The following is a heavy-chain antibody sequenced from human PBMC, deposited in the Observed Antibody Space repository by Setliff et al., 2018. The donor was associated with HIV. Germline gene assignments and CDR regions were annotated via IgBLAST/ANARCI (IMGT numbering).Heavy chain of an antibody. Sequence: SETLSLTCAVSGYSISSGYYWGWIRQPPGKGLEWIGCIYQSGSTYYHVSLKGRVLISRDTSKNQFALEVSPVIAADTAVYFCARPDPVESDALDIWGQGTVVTVSS. CDR2: IYQSGST. J-gene: IGHJ3*02. V-gene: IGHV4-38-2*01. CDR1: GYSISSGYY. CDR3: ARPDPVESDALDI.